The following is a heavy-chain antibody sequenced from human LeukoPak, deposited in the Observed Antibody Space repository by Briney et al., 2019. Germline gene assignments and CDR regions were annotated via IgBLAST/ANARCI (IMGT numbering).Heavy chain of an antibody. CDR1: GFTFSDYY. D-gene: IGHD3-9*01. V-gene: IGHV3-11*01. J-gene: IGHJ4*02. CDR3: ARGEFYYDILTGYYALDY. CDR2: ISSSGSTI. Sequence: PGGSLRLSCAASGFTFSDYYMSWIRQAPGKGLEWVTYISSSGSTIYYADSVKGRFTISRDNAKNSLYLQMNSLRAEDTAVYYCARGEFYYDILTGYYALDYWGQGTLVTVSS.